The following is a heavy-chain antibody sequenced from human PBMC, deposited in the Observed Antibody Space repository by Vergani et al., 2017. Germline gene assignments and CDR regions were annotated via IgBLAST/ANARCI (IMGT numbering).Heavy chain of an antibody. J-gene: IGHJ4*02. CDR1: GFTFSSYS. V-gene: IGHV3-21*01. Sequence: EVQLVESGGGLVKPGGSLRLSCAASGFTFSSYSMNWVRQAPGKGLEWVSSISSSSSYIYYADSVKGRFTISRDNAKNSLYLQMNSLRAEDTAVYYCASTQVVQAAFLDYWGQGTLVTVSS. D-gene: IGHD2-2*01. CDR2: ISSSSSYI. CDR3: ASTQVVQAAFLDY.